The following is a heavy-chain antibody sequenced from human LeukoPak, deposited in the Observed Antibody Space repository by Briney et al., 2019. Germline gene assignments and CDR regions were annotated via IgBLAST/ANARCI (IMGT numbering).Heavy chain of an antibody. CDR1: GYTFATYD. Sequence: ASVKVSCKASGYTFATYDINWVRQATGQGLEWMGWMNPNIGDVGYAQKFQGRVTMTKDTPISTAYMELTSLTSEDTAVYYCARDGRRMTTVTTIGYWGQGTLVTVSS. D-gene: IGHD4-17*01. CDR2: MNPNIGDV. V-gene: IGHV1-8*01. CDR3: ARDGRRMTTVTTIGY. J-gene: IGHJ4*02.